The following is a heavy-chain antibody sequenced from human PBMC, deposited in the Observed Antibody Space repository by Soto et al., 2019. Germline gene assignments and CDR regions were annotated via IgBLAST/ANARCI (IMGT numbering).Heavy chain of an antibody. CDR2: IYYSGSI. CDR3: ASRKSGLPFDY. V-gene: IGHV4-30-4*02. J-gene: IGHJ4*02. CDR1: GGSISSGDYY. D-gene: IGHD3-16*01. Sequence: PSETLSLTCTVSGGSISSGDYYWSWIRQPPGKGLEWIGYIYYSGSIYYNPSLKSRVTMSVDTSKNQFSLQLSSVTAADTAVYYCASRKSGLPFDYWGQGILVTVSS.